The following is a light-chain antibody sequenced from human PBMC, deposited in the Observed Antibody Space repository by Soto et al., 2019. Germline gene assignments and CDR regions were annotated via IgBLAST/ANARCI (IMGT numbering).Light chain of an antibody. J-gene: IGKJ1*01. CDR1: QSVLYSSNNRDS. V-gene: IGKV4-1*01. Sequence: DIVMTQSPDSLAVSLGEMATINCKSSQSVLYSSNNRDSLAWYQQKPGLPPKLLIYWASIRASGVPDRFSGGGSGTDFPHPISSLQAEDVAVYDCQQYNDWHPWTFGQGNKVDIK. CDR2: WAS. CDR3: QQYNDWHPWT.